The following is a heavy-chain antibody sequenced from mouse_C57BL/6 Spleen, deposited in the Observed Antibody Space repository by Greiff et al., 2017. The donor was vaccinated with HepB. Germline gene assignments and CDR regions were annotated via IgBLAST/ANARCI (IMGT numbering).Heavy chain of an antibody. CDR3: ARSPNYYAMDY. CDR2: MGPADSYT. J-gene: IGHJ4*01. CDR1: GEELNRDG. V-gene: IGHV1-50*01. Sequence: GEERGKTGEEGKREGKEEGEELNRDGRKRVKQRGGQGREWIGEMGPADSYTNYNQKFKGKATLTVDTSSSTAYMQLSSLTSEDSAVYYCARSPNYYAMDYWGQGTSVTVSS.